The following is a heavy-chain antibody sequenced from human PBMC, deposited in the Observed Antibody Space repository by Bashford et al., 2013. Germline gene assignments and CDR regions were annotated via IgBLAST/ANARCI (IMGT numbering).Heavy chain of an antibody. CDR3: TRGFGYDSSGFEGGY. CDR2: IRSKAYGETT. D-gene: IGHD3-22*01. CDR1: GFSFGDYA. J-gene: IGHJ4*02. V-gene: IGHV3-49*03. Sequence: GGSLRLSCTGSGFSFGDYATSWFRQAPGKGLEWVGFIRSKAYGETTEYAASVKDRFTISRDDSKSIAYLQMNSLNTEDTAVYYCTRGFGYDSSGFEGGYWGQGTPVTVSS.